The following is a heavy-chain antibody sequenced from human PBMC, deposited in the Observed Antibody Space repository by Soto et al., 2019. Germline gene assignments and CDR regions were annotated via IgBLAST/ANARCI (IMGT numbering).Heavy chain of an antibody. D-gene: IGHD5-18*01. CDR2: IYHSGST. J-gene: IGHJ4*02. V-gene: IGHV4-4*02. CDR1: CGSISSSNW. Sequence: SETLSLTCAVSCGSISSSNWWGWFRQPPGQGLEWIGEIYHSGSTYYNMSLKSRVTISVDESNNQFSLKLTSITAADSAVYYCARVGYTAGHSFDYWCQGTLVTVS. CDR3: ARVGYTAGHSFDY.